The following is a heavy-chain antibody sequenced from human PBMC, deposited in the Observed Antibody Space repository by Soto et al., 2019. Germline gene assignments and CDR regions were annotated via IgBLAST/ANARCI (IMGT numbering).Heavy chain of an antibody. CDR3: ARHSLSYKTSANGLFDP. V-gene: IGHV3-33*01. D-gene: IGHD1-1*01. Sequence: RVSXAASGLDSRDYGMHWXSKEQGKGLEWVAVIWYDGSYQYYADWVKGRFTISRDTSNNTPHLQMNTLRPEDTAVYYCARHSLSYKTSANGLFDPLGQRTLVTVSS. CDR2: IWYDGSYQ. J-gene: IGHJ5*02. CDR1: GLDSRDYG.